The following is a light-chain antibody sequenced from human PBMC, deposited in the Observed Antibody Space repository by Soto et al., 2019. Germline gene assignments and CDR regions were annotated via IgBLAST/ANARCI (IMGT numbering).Light chain of an antibody. CDR1: QSISSH. Sequence: DIQMTQSPSSLSASVGDRVTITCRASQSISSHLNWYQHKPGKAPNLLIYAASSLQTGVPSRFSGSGSGTDFTLTISSLRPEDFATYYCQQSYSAPLTFGGGTKVEIK. J-gene: IGKJ4*01. CDR2: AAS. CDR3: QQSYSAPLT. V-gene: IGKV1-39*01.